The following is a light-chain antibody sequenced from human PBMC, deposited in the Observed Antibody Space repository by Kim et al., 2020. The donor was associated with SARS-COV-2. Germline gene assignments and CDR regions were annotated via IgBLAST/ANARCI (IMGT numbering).Light chain of an antibody. CDR1: SLRSYY. V-gene: IGLV3-19*01. J-gene: IGLJ3*02. CDR3: NSRDNSDNNLV. Sequence: SSELTQDPAVSVALGQTVRITCQGDSLRSYYASWYQQKPGQAPVLVIYGKNNRPSGIPDRFSGSSSGNTASLTITGAQAEDEADYSCNSRDNSDNNLVFG. CDR2: GKN.